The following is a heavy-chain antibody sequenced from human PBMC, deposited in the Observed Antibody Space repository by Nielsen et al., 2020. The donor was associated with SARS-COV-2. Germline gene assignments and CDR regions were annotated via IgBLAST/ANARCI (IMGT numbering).Heavy chain of an antibody. J-gene: IGHJ6*02. Sequence: ASVKVSCKASGYTFTNYDINWVRQATGQGLEWMGWMNPKSRNTGYAQRLQGRLTMTRDTSTSTAYMELSGLKSEDTAVYYCARPSSTWGRLDSYYGMDVWGQGTTVTVS. D-gene: IGHD2-2*01. V-gene: IGHV1-8*01. CDR1: GYTFTNYD. CDR3: ARPSSTWGRLDSYYGMDV. CDR2: MNPKSRNT.